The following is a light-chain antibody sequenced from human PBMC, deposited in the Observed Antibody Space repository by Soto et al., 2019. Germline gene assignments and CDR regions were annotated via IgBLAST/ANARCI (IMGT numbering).Light chain of an antibody. CDR1: QSVSSSY. V-gene: IGKV3-20*01. CDR2: GAS. J-gene: IGKJ2*01. Sequence: EIVLTQSPGTLSLSPGERATLSCRASQSVSSSYLAWYQQKPGQAPRLLIYGASSRATGIPDRFSGSGSGTDFTLTISRLEPEDFAVYYYQQYGSSPVTFGQGTKLEIK. CDR3: QQYGSSPVT.